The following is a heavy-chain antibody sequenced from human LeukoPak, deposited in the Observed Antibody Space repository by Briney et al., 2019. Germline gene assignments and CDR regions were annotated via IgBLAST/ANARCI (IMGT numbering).Heavy chain of an antibody. Sequence: SVKVSREASGGTSSSYAIRWVRQAPGQGLEWMGRIIPILGIANYAQKFQGRVTITADKSTSTAYMELSSLRSEDTAVYYCARDDGEELAEYFQHWGQGNLVTVSS. V-gene: IGHV1-69*04. CDR3: ARDDGEELAEYFQH. D-gene: IGHD1-26*01. CDR1: GGTSSSYA. CDR2: IIPILGIA. J-gene: IGHJ1*01.